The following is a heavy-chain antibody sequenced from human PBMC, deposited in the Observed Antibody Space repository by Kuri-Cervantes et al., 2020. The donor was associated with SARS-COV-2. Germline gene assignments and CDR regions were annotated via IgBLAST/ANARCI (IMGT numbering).Heavy chain of an antibody. V-gene: IGHV1-46*01. J-gene: IGHJ4*02. CDR1: GYTFTSYY. D-gene: IGHD6-19*01. CDR3: AREYSSGWSTTNYFDY. CDR2: INPSGGST. Sequence: ASVKVSCKASGYTFTSYYMHWVRQAPGQGLEWMGIINPSGGSTSYAQKFQGRVTMTRDTSISTAYMELSRLRSDDTAVYYCAREYSSGWSTTNYFDYWGQGTLVTVSS.